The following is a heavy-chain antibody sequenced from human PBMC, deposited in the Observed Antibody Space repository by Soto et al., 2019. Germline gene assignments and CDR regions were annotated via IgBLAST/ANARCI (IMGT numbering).Heavy chain of an antibody. CDR2: ISHSGST. D-gene: IGHD5-12*01. CDR1: GYSISSGYY. Sequence: PSETLSLICAVSGYSISSGYYWAWIRQPPGQGLEWFGSISHSGSTYYNPSLKSRVTISVHTSKNQFSLDLTSVTAADTAIYYCARVHISGHGVDYWGQGTLVTVSS. J-gene: IGHJ4*02. V-gene: IGHV4-38-2*01. CDR3: ARVHISGHGVDY.